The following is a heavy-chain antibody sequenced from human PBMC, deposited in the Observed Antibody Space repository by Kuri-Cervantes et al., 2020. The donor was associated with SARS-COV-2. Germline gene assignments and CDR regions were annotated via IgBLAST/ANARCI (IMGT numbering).Heavy chain of an antibody. CDR2: ISSSSSYI. CDR1: GFTFSSYS. J-gene: IGHJ2*01. CDR3: ARDRRIQLWLYGSWHFDL. V-gene: IGHV3-21*01. D-gene: IGHD5-18*01. Sequence: GGFLRLSCAASGFTFSSYSMNWVRQAPGKGLGWVSSISSSSSYIYYADSVKGRFTISRDNAKNSLYLQMNSLRAEDTAVYYCARDRRIQLWLYGSWHFDLWGRGTLVTVSS.